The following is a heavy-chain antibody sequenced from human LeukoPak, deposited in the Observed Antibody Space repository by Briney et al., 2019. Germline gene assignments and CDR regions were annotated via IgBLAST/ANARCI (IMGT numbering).Heavy chain of an antibody. CDR1: GGSISSGGYY. V-gene: IGHV4-30-2*01. Sequence: PSETLSLTCTVSGGSISSGGYYWSWIRQPPGKGLEWIGYIYHSGSTYYNPSLKSRVTISVDRSKNQFSLKLSSVTAADTAVYYCARGGTPSRYYYMDVWGKGTTVTVSS. J-gene: IGHJ6*03. CDR2: IYHSGST. CDR3: ARGGTPSRYYYMDV. D-gene: IGHD1-14*01.